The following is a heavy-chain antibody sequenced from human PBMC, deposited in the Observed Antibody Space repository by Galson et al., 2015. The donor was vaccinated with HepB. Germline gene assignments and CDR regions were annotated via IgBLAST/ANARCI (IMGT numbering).Heavy chain of an antibody. Sequence: SCKASGYTFTGYYMHWVRQAPGQGLEWMGWINPNSGGTNYAQKFQGWVTMTRDTSISTAYMELSRLRSDDTAVYYCARGERTSDYYGSGSYYDYWGQGTLVTVSS. J-gene: IGHJ4*02. CDR2: INPNSGGT. CDR1: GYTFTGYY. V-gene: IGHV1-2*04. CDR3: ARGERTSDYYGSGSYYDY. D-gene: IGHD3-10*01.